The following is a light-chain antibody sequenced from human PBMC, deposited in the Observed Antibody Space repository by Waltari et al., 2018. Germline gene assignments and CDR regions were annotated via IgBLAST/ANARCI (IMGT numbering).Light chain of an antibody. CDR1: QDISNY. CDR2: DAS. V-gene: IGKV1-33*01. J-gene: IGKJ4*01. CDR3: QQYDNLQPLT. Sequence: DIPMTQSPSSLSASVGDRVTITCQASQDISNYLNWYQQKPGKAPKHLIYDASNLETGVPSRFSGSGSGTDFTITISSLQPEDIATYYCQQYDNLQPLTFGGGTKVEIK.